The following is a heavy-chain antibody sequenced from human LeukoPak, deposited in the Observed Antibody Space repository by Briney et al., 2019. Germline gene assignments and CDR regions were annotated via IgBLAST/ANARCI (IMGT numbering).Heavy chain of an antibody. D-gene: IGHD3-22*01. Sequence: GGSLRLSCAASGFTLSSYAMSWVRQAPGKGLEWVSAISGSGGSTYYADSVKGRFTISRDNSKNTLYLQMNSLRAEDTAVYYCANSGGSGYSPIGYWGQGTLVTVSS. V-gene: IGHV3-23*01. J-gene: IGHJ4*02. CDR3: ANSGGSGYSPIGY. CDR2: ISGSGGST. CDR1: GFTLSSYA.